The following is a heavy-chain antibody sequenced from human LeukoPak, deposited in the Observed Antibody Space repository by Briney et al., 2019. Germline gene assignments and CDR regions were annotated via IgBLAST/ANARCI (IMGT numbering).Heavy chain of an antibody. CDR1: GFTFSDYY. J-gene: IGHJ3*02. V-gene: IGHV3-11*04. CDR3: ARPYCGGGTCYSFSAFDI. CDR2: ISGSSRTI. Sequence: GGSLRLSCAASGFTFSDYYMSWIRQAPGKGLEWVSYISGSSRTIYYADSVKGRFTISRDNARNSLYLQMNSLRAEDAAVYYCARPYCGGGTCYSFSAFDIWGQGTLVTVSS. D-gene: IGHD2-15*01.